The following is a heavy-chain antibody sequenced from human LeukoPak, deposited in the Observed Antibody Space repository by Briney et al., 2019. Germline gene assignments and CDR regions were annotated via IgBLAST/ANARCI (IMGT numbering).Heavy chain of an antibody. V-gene: IGHV3-21*01. CDR2: ITTISHYI. CDR1: GFTLSDYH. D-gene: IGHD3-10*01. Sequence: GGSLRLSCAAAGFTLSDYHMNWVRQAPGKGLEWLSSITTISHYIYYAGAVRGRFTISRDNAKNSLYLQMNSLRGEDTAVYYCARSGGPGTYHQLRYNWFDPWGQGTLVTVSS. CDR3: ARSGGPGTYHQLRYNWFDP. J-gene: IGHJ5*02.